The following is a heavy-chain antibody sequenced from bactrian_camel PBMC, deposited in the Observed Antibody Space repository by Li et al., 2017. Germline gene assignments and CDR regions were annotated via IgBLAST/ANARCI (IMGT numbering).Heavy chain of an antibody. Sequence: QLVESGGGSVQAGGSLRLSCSASGYTSGTYCMGWYRQAPGKQREGIAHMDSFGNPTYAASVKGRFTISKDNAKNTMYLQLNNLTTEDSAMYYCAQRKVGGSWWDFVNRVAPKPPRIDAIVRGQGTQVTVS. D-gene: IGHD6*01. CDR2: MDSFGNP. CDR3: AQRKVGGSWWDFVNRVAPKPPRIDAIV. CDR1: GYTSGTYC. J-gene: IGHJ4*01. V-gene: IGHV3S53*01.